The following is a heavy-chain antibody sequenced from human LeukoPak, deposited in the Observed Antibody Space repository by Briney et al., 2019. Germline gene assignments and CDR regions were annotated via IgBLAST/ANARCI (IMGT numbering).Heavy chain of an antibody. J-gene: IGHJ5*02. CDR3: ARGLEVNLSLDP. D-gene: IGHD2-21*01. Sequence: SETLSLTCTVSGYSISSGYFWAWIRQPPGKGLEWIGNTYHSGSTFYNPSLKSRVTMSVDTSKNHFSLKLSSVTAADTALYYCARGLEVNLSLDPWGQGTLVTVSS. CDR1: GYSISSGYF. V-gene: IGHV4-38-2*02. CDR2: TYHSGST.